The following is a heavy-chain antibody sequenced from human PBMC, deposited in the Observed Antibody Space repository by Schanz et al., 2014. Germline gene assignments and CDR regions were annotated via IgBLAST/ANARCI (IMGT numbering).Heavy chain of an antibody. Sequence: EVHLLESGGGLVEPGGSLRLSCATSGFSLDIFAVSWVRQAPGKGLEWVSSFNDGGVNKYYADSVKGSFTISSDKSKNPQYHRMSSLHTEESAGYYCARSQSSSIDSWGQGTLVTVSS. J-gene: IGHJ4*02. CDR1: GFSLDIFA. D-gene: IGHD6-13*01. V-gene: IGHV3-23*01. CDR2: FNDGGVNK. CDR3: ARSQSSSIDS.